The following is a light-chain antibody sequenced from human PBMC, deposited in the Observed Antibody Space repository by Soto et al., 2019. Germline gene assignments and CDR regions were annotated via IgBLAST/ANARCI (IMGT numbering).Light chain of an antibody. Sequence: QSVLTQPASVSGSPGQSITISCTGTSSDVGSYNLVSWYQQHPGKAPKLMIYEGSKRPSGVSNRFSGSKSGNTASLTISGLQAEDEGDYYCCSYAGSSTFRVVFGGGTKLTVL. J-gene: IGLJ2*01. CDR2: EGS. CDR1: SSDVGSYNL. V-gene: IGLV2-23*03. CDR3: CSYAGSSTFRVV.